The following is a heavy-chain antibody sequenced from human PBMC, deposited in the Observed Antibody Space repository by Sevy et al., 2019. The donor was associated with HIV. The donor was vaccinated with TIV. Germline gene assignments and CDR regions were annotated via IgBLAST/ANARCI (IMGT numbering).Heavy chain of an antibody. Sequence: QSETLSLTCTVSGGSITSLYWNWIRQPPGKGLEWIANIYYNGHINYNPSLKSRVTLSLDTSKNQFSLGLGSVTAADTAMYYCAGENAWGRGYSWGQGTLVTVSS. CDR2: IYYNGHI. J-gene: IGHJ4*02. V-gene: IGHV4-59*08. CDR3: AGENAWGRGYS. CDR1: GGSITSLY. D-gene: IGHD1-26*01.